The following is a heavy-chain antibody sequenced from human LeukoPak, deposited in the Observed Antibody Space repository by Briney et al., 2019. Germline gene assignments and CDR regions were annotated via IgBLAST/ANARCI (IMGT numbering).Heavy chain of an antibody. D-gene: IGHD6-13*01. CDR3: ARPGYSSSWYPNWFDP. CDR1: GGSISSYY. CDR2: IYTSGST. V-gene: IGHV4-4*07. Sequence: SETLSLTCTVSGGSISSYYWSWIRQPAGKGLEWIGRIYTSGSTNYNPSLKSRVTMSVDTSKNQFSLKLSSVTAADTAVYYCARPGYSSSWYPNWFDPWGQGTLVTVSS. J-gene: IGHJ5*02.